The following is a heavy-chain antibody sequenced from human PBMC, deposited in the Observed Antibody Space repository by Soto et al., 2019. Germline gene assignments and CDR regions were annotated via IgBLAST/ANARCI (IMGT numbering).Heavy chain of an antibody. D-gene: IGHD2-15*01. J-gene: IGHJ6*02. CDR2: ISYDGSNK. Sequence: QVQLVESGGGVVQPGRSLRHSCAASGFIFSSYAMHWVRQAPGKGLEWVAVISYDGSNKYYADSVKGRFTISRDNSKNTLYLQMNSLRAEDTAVYYCARTGLLHGMDVWGQGTTVTVSS. V-gene: IGHV3-30-3*01. CDR1: GFIFSSYA. CDR3: ARTGLLHGMDV.